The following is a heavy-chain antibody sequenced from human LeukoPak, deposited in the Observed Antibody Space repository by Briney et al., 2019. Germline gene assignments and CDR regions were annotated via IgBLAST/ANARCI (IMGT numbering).Heavy chain of an antibody. CDR3: ARRLTLAYFDH. Sequence: GESLKISCKGSGYSFTSYWIGWVRQMPGKGLEWMGIIYPGDSDTRYSPSFQGQVTISADKSISTAYLQWSGLRASDTAMYYCARRLTLAYFDHWGQGTLVTVSS. D-gene: IGHD5-12*01. V-gene: IGHV5-51*01. CDR2: IYPGDSDT. J-gene: IGHJ4*02. CDR1: GYSFTSYW.